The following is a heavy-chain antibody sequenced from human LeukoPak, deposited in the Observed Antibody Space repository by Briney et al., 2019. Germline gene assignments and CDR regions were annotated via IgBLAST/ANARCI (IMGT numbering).Heavy chain of an antibody. CDR2: IYYSGST. CDR1: GGSISSGDYY. D-gene: IGHD6-25*01. CDR3: ARGGKILNWFDP. J-gene: IGHJ5*02. Sequence: SETLSLTCTVSGGSISSGDYYWSWIRQPPGKGLGWIGYIYYSGSTYYNPSLKSRVTISVDTSKNQFSLKLSSVTAADTAVYYCARGGKILNWFDPWGQGTLVTVSS. V-gene: IGHV4-30-4*08.